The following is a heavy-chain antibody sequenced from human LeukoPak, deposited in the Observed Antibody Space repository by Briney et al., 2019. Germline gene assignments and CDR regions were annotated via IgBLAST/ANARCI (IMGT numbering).Heavy chain of an antibody. CDR3: GKDLIPSAGTTCDY. J-gene: IGHJ4*01. CDR1: GFTFSNAW. V-gene: IGHV3-23*01. Sequence: GGSLRLSCAASGFTFSNAWMTWVRQTPGKGLEWVSSTSDTGGHTYYADSVKGRFTISRDNSKNTLYLQMKSLRAEDTALYYCGKDLIPSAGTTCDYWGHGTLVTVSS. CDR2: TSDTGGHT. D-gene: IGHD1-1*01.